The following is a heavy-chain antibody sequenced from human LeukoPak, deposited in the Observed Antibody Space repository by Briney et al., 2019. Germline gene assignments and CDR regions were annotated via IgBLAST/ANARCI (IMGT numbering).Heavy chain of an antibody. J-gene: IGHJ4*02. Sequence: ASVKVSCKASGYTFTSHGISWVRQAPGQGLEWMGWISAYNGNTNYAQKLQGRVTMTTDTSTSTAYMELRSLRSDDTAVYYCARERYSYGAFDYWGQGTLVTVSS. CDR3: ARERYSYGAFDY. CDR2: ISAYNGNT. D-gene: IGHD5-18*01. CDR1: GYTFTSHG. V-gene: IGHV1-18*01.